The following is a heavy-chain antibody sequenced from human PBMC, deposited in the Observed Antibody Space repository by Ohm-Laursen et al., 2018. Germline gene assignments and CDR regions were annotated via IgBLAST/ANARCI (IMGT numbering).Heavy chain of an antibody. CDR2: IYHSGTT. CDR1: GYSISSGYY. D-gene: IGHD4-17*01. CDR3: ARGNYGDNSFDY. Sequence: GTLSLTWAVSGYSISSGYYWGCIRQPPGKGLEWIGSIYHSGTTYYTPSLKSRVTISVDTSKNQFSLKLSSVTAADTAVYYCARGNYGDNSFDYWGQGTLVTVSS. V-gene: IGHV4-38-2*01. J-gene: IGHJ4*02.